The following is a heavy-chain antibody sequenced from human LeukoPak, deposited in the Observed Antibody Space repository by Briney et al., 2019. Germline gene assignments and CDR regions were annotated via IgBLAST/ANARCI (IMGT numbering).Heavy chain of an antibody. J-gene: IGHJ4*02. CDR2: IKQEGSEQ. CDR3: ARIGDWYYLDS. V-gene: IGHV3-7*01. Sequence: AGSLRLSCAASGFTFTSYCMSWVRQAPGRGREWVANIKQEGSEQYSVDSQKGRFTLSIDLAKNSLSLQMNSLRAEDAAVYRCARIGDWYYLDSWGQGTLVTVSS. D-gene: IGHD2-21*01. CDR1: GFTFTSYC.